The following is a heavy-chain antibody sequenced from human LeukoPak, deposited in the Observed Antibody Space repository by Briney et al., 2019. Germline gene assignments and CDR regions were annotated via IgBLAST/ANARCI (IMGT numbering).Heavy chain of an antibody. D-gene: IGHD6-19*01. V-gene: IGHV4-59*01. J-gene: IGHJ4*02. CDR2: IYYSGST. CDR1: GGSISSYY. Sequence: KTSETLSLTCTVSGGSISSYYWSWIRQPPGKGLEWIGYIYYSGSTNYNPSLKSRVTISVDTSKNQFSLKLSSVTAADTAMYYCARVIAVAGGVPPRYFDYWGQGTLVTVSS. CDR3: ARVIAVAGGVPPRYFDY.